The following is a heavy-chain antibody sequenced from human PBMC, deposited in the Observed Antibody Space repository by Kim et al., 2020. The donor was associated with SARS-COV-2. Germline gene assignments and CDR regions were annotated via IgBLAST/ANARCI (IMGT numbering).Heavy chain of an antibody. V-gene: IGHV3-11*06. CDR3: ATRGSGNY. D-gene: IGHD1-26*01. Sequence: SSSDPRYADSVKGRFTISRDNAKNSLYLQMNSRRVEDTAVYYCATRGSGNYWGQGTLVTVST. CDR2: SSSDP. J-gene: IGHJ4*02.